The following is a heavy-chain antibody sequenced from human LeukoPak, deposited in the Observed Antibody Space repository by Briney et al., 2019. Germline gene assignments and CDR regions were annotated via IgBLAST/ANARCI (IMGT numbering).Heavy chain of an antibody. CDR3: ARDMPAYSPGETVLDY. CDR2: IKQDGSEQ. V-gene: IGHV3-7*01. CDR1: GFTFSHYW. J-gene: IGHJ4*02. Sequence: PGGSLRLSCGASGFTFSHYWMSWVRQAPGKGLEWAANIKQDGSEQYYMDSVKGRFTISRDNAKNSLHLQMNNLRAEDTAVYYCARDMPAYSPGETVLDYWGQGTLVSVSS. D-gene: IGHD1-26*01.